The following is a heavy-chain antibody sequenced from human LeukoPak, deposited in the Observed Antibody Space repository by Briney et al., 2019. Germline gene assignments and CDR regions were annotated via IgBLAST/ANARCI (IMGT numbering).Heavy chain of an antibody. Sequence: SETLSLTCTVSGGSISSYYWSWIRQPPGKGLEWLGYIYYSGSTNYNPSLKSRVTISVDTSKNQFSLKLSSVTAADTAVYYCARGVQEVRGVIRFYYYYGMDVWGQGTTVTVSS. V-gene: IGHV4-59*01. D-gene: IGHD3-10*01. CDR1: GGSISSYY. J-gene: IGHJ6*02. CDR2: IYYSGST. CDR3: ARGVQEVRGVIRFYYYYGMDV.